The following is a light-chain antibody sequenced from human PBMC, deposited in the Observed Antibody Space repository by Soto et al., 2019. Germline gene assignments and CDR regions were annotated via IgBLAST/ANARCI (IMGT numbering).Light chain of an antibody. CDR1: QSVSSSY. CDR2: GAS. CDR3: QQRSNWPIT. Sequence: EIVLTQSPGTLSLSPGERATLSCRASQSVSSSYLAWYQQKPGQAPRLLIYGASSRATGIPERFSGSGSGTDFTLTISSLEPEDFAAYYCQQRSNWPITFGQGTRLENK. J-gene: IGKJ5*01. V-gene: IGKV3D-20*02.